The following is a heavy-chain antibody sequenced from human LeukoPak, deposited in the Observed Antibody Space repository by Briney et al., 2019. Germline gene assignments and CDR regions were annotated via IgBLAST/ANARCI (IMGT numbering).Heavy chain of an antibody. Sequence: PGGSLRLSCAASAFTFSSYAMSWVRQAPGKGLEWVSAISSSGGSTYYADSVKGRFTISRDNSKNTLYLQMNSLRAEDTAVYYCAKVYYGSGSYYKPRITYWGQGTLVTVSS. D-gene: IGHD3-10*01. CDR3: AKVYYGSGSYYKPRITY. J-gene: IGHJ4*02. CDR1: AFTFSSYA. CDR2: ISSSGGST. V-gene: IGHV3-23*01.